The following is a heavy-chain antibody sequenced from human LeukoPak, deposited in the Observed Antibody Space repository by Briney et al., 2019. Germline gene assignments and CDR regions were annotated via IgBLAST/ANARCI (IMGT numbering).Heavy chain of an antibody. Sequence: GGSLRLSCTTSGFSLAEYDMTWVRQAPGKGLEWVGFIRRTSDGGTSYDGTTGYAASVKGRFTISRDDSKSIAYLQMNSVKIEDTAVYYCTLSGAGWGQGTLVTVSS. J-gene: IGHJ4*02. D-gene: IGHD1-26*01. CDR2: IRRTSDGGTSYDGTT. V-gene: IGHV3-49*04. CDR1: GFSLAEYD. CDR3: TLSGAG.